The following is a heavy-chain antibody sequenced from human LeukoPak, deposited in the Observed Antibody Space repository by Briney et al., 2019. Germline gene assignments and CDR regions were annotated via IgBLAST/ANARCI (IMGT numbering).Heavy chain of an antibody. V-gene: IGHV1-46*01. Sequence: ASVKVSRKASVYTFSSYYMHWVPQAPGQGLEWMGIINPSGGSTSYAQKFQGRVTMTRDKSTSTVYMELSSLRSEDTAVYYCARDQEPYYYDSSGYGDAFDIWGQGTMVSVSS. CDR1: VYTFSSYY. D-gene: IGHD3-22*01. CDR2: INPSGGST. CDR3: ARDQEPYYYDSSGYGDAFDI. J-gene: IGHJ3*02.